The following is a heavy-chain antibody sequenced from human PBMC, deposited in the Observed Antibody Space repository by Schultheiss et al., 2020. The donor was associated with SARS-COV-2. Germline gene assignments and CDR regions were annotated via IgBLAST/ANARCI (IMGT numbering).Heavy chain of an antibody. CDR2: IYYNGNT. V-gene: IGHV4-59*01. CDR3: ARGSEGFDP. Sequence: SETLSLTCTVSGGSISSYYWSWIRQPPGKGLEWIGYIYYNGNTNYNPSLQSRVTMSVDVSKKQLSLRLSSVTAADSAVYYCARGSEGFDPWGQGTQVTVSS. J-gene: IGHJ5*02. CDR1: GGSISSYY.